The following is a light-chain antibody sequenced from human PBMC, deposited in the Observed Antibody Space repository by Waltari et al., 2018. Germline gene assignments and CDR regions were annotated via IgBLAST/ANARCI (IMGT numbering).Light chain of an antibody. V-gene: IGLV1-44*01. CDR1: SSNIGSNA. CDR3: AAWDVSLKVVL. J-gene: IGLJ2*01. CDR2: SHV. Sequence: QSMLTQPPSASGSPGQRVSISCSGGSSNIGSNALNWYKQLPGTAPKLLMYSHVIRPSGVPDRFSGSRSGTSGSLAISGLQSEDEADYYCAAWDVSLKVVLFGGGTKLTVL.